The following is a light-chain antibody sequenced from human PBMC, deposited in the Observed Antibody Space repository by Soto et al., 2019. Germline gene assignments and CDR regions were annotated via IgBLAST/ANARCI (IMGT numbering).Light chain of an antibody. Sequence: EIVLTPSPATLSLSPGERAHPSCTASQSVSSYLAWYQQKPGQAPRLLIYGASSRATGIPDRFSGSGSGTDVTLTISRLEPEDFAVYYCQQYGSSPITFGQGTRLEIK. CDR3: QQYGSSPIT. CDR2: GAS. V-gene: IGKV3-20*01. CDR1: QSVSSY. J-gene: IGKJ5*01.